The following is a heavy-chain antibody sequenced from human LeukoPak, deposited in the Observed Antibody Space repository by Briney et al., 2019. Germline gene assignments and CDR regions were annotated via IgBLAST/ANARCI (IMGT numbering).Heavy chain of an antibody. CDR3: ARDVASSGYYWD. CDR1: GYTFTNYY. Sequence: ASVTVSCTTSGYTFTNYYMHWVRQAPGQGLEWMGIINPGGGSTSYAQKFQGRVTMTRDTSTSTVYMELSSLRSEDTAVYYCARDVASSGYYWDWGQGTLVTVSS. D-gene: IGHD3-22*01. CDR2: INPGGGST. V-gene: IGHV1-46*01. J-gene: IGHJ4*02.